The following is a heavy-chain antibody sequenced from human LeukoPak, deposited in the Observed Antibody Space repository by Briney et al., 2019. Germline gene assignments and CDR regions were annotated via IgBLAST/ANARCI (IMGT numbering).Heavy chain of an antibody. V-gene: IGHV3-30*04. CDR1: GFTFSSYA. J-gene: IGHJ4*02. Sequence: GGSLRLSCAASGFTFSSYAMHWVRQAPGKGLEWVAVISYDGSNKYYADSVKGRFTISRDNSKNTLYLQMNSLRAEDTAVYYCARVPYWGQGTLVTVSS. CDR2: ISYDGSNK. CDR3: ARVPY.